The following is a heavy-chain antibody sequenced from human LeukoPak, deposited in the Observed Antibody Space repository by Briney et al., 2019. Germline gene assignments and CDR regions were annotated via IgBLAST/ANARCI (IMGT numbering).Heavy chain of an antibody. D-gene: IGHD1-26*01. CDR3: AREVPWVWNFDL. CDR2: IYYSGST. Sequence: SETLSLTCTVSGGSISSGDYYWSWIRQPPGTGLEGIGYIYYSGSTYYNPSLKSRVTISVDTSKNQFSLKLNSVTAADTAVYYCAREVPWVWNFDLWGRGTLVTVSS. CDR1: GGSISSGDYY. J-gene: IGHJ2*01. V-gene: IGHV4-30-4*01.